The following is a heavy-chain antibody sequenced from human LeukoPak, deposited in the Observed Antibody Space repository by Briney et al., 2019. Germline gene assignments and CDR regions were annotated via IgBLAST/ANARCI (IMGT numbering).Heavy chain of an antibody. V-gene: IGHV3-21*01. J-gene: IGHJ5*02. CDR1: GFTFSDFG. CDR3: ARDRRMTGTDNWFDP. Sequence: GGSLRLSCAASGFTFSDFGMHWVRQAPGKGLEWVSSISSSSSYIYYADSVKGRFTISRDNAKNSLYLQMNSLRAEDTAVYYCARDRRMTGTDNWFDPWGQGTLVTVSS. D-gene: IGHD1/OR15-1a*01. CDR2: ISSSSSYI.